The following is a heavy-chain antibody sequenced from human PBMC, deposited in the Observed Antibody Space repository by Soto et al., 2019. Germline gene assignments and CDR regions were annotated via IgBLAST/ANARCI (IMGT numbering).Heavy chain of an antibody. Sequence: SETLSLTCTVSGSCIRNVYLSWIRQAPGKGLEWIGFIFHSGNAKYNPSLKSRVTISVDTSKNQFSLSLHSVTAADTAVYFCARAHAPTLPFDYWGHGTLVTVSS. CDR2: IFHSGNA. J-gene: IGHJ4*01. V-gene: IGHV4-59*01. CDR1: GSCIRNVY. D-gene: IGHD2-15*01. CDR3: ARAHAPTLPFDY.